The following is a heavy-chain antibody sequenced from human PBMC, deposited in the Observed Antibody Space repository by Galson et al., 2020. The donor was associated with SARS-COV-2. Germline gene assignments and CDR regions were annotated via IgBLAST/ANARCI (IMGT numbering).Heavy chain of an antibody. CDR1: GTSISAYY. CDR3: ARTSSTGTREYYFGY. Sequence: SETLSLTCTVSGTSISAYYWSWIRQSPGKGLDWIGYIYYSGTSNYNPSLKSRVTMSVDTSKSQFSLKLTSVTTADTAVYFCARTSSTGTREYYFGYWGQGTLVTVSS. J-gene: IGHJ4*02. D-gene: IGHD4-17*01. CDR2: IYYSGTS. V-gene: IGHV4-59*08.